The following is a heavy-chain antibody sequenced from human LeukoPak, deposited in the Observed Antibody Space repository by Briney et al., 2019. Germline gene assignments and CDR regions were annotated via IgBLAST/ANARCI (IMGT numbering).Heavy chain of an antibody. V-gene: IGHV4-59*08. CDR3: ARLGSDYAFDS. D-gene: IGHD3-10*01. Sequence: SETLSLTCTVSGSSISGYYWSWIRQPPGKGLEWIGYISYSGSAYYNPSLTSRVTISVDTSKTQFSVNLSSVTAADTAVYYCARLGSDYAFDSWGQGTLVTVSS. CDR2: ISYSGSA. CDR1: GSSISGYY. J-gene: IGHJ4*02.